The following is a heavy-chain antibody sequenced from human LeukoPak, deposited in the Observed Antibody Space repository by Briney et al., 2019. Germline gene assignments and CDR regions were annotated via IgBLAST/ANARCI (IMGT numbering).Heavy chain of an antibody. V-gene: IGHV4-38-2*02. J-gene: IGHJ6*02. D-gene: IGHD2-15*01. Sequence: SETLSLTCTVSGYSISSGYYWGWIRQPPGKGLEWIGSIYHSGSTYYNPSLKSRVTISVDTSKNQFSLKLSSVTAADTAVYYCASNYCSGGSCYSEVRYYYYGMDVWGQGTTVTVSS. CDR1: GYSISSGYY. CDR2: IYHSGST. CDR3: ASNYCSGGSCYSEVRYYYYGMDV.